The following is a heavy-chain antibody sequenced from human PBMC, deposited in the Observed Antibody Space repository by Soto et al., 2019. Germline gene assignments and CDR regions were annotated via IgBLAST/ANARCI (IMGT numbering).Heavy chain of an antibody. D-gene: IGHD3-10*01. CDR2: ISGSGGST. CDR1: GFTFSSYA. CDR3: ARGSSFDY. J-gene: IGHJ4*02. V-gene: IGHV3-23*01. Sequence: PGGSLGLSCASSGFTFSSYAMSWVRQAPGKGLEWVSAISGSGGSTYYADSVKGRFTISRDNSKNTLSVQMNSLRAEDTAVYYCARGSSFDYWGQGTLVTVSS.